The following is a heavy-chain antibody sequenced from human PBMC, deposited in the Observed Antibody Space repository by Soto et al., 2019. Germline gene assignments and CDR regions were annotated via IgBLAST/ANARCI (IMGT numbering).Heavy chain of an antibody. CDR3: ARAAYTYGHFDY. V-gene: IGHV4-4*02. J-gene: IGHJ4*02. CDR1: GVSISSSNW. Sequence: ASETLSLTCAVSGVSISSSNWWNWVRQPPGKGLEWIGQIYHSGSTNYKPSLQGRVTISVDKSKNQFSMKLSSVTAADTAVYYCARAAYTYGHFDYWGQGTLVTVSS. CDR2: IYHSGST. D-gene: IGHD5-18*01.